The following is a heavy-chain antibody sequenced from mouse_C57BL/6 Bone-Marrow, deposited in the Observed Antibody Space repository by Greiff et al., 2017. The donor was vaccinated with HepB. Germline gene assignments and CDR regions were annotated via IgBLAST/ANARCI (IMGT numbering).Heavy chain of an antibody. Sequence: QVQLQQPGAELVMRGASVKLSCKASGYTFTSYWMHWVKQRPGQGLEWIGEIDPSDSYTNYNQKFKGKSTLTVDKSSSTAYMQLSSLTSEDSAVYYCARWEYYGRVRGFDYWGQGTTLTVSS. CDR1: GYTFTSYW. CDR3: ARWEYYGRVRGFDY. V-gene: IGHV1-69*01. CDR2: IDPSDSYT. J-gene: IGHJ2*01. D-gene: IGHD1-1*01.